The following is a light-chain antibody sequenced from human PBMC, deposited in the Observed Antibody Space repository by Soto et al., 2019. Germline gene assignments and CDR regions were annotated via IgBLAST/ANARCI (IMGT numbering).Light chain of an antibody. CDR2: GAS. CDR3: QQYGSSPET. J-gene: IGKJ1*01. CDR1: QSVSSSY. V-gene: IGKV3-20*01. Sequence: EIVLTQSPGTLSLSPGERATLSCRASQSVSSSYLAWYQQKPGQAPRLLIHGASSRATGIPDRLSGSGSGTDFTLTISRLEPEDFAMYYCQQYGSSPETFGQGTKVDIK.